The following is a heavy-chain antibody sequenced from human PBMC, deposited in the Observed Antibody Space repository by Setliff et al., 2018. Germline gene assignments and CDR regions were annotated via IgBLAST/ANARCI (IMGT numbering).Heavy chain of an antibody. CDR2: ISLSSTTI. J-gene: IGHJ5*02. D-gene: IGHD3-10*01. Sequence: GGSLRLSCAASGFTFSSYSMNWVRQAPGKGLEWVSYISLSSTTIYYADSVKGRFTISRDNVKNSLYLQMNSLRAEDTAVYYCARDYGPITWGQGTLVTVSS. V-gene: IGHV3-48*01. CDR3: ARDYGPIT. CDR1: GFTFSSYS.